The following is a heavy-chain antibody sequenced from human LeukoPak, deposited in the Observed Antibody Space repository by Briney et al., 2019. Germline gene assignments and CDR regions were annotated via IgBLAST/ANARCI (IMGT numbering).Heavy chain of an antibody. Sequence: GGSLRLSCAASGFTFSSYAVSWVRQAPGKGLEWVSAISGSGGSTYYADSVKGRFTISRDNSKNTLYLQMNSLRAEDTAVYYCANGRTYYYGSGSYYPYYFDYWGQGTLVTVSS. V-gene: IGHV3-23*01. CDR2: ISGSGGST. CDR1: GFTFSSYA. CDR3: ANGRTYYYGSGSYYPYYFDY. J-gene: IGHJ4*02. D-gene: IGHD3-10*01.